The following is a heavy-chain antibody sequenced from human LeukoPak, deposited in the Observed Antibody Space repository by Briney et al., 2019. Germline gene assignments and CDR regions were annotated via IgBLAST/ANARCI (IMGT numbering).Heavy chain of an antibody. CDR1: GFTFGDYA. CDR3: TRESPEDNWNDVVYYGMDV. Sequence: PGRSLRLSCTASGFTFGDYAMSWFRQAPGKGLEWVGFIRSKAYGGTTEYAASVKGRFTISRDDSKSIAYLQMNSLKTEDTAVYYCTRESPEDNWNDVVYYGMDVWGQGTTVTVSS. J-gene: IGHJ6*02. D-gene: IGHD1-1*01. CDR2: IRSKAYGGTT. V-gene: IGHV3-49*03.